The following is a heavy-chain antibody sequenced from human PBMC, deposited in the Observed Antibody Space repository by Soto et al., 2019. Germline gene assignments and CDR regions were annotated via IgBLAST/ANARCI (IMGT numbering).Heavy chain of an antibody. CDR2: IYYSGST. V-gene: IGHV4-59*01. Sequence: SSETLSLTCTVSGGSISSYYWSWIRQPPGKGLEWIGYIYYSGSTNYNPSLKSRVTISVDTSKNQFSLKLSSVTAADTAVYYCASNQDFYDSSGYYYWGQGTLVTVSS. J-gene: IGHJ4*02. CDR1: GGSISSYY. CDR3: ASNQDFYDSSGYYY. D-gene: IGHD3-22*01.